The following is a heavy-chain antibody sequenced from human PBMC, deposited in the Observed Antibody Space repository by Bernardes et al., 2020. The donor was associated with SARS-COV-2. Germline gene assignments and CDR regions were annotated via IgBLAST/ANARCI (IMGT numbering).Heavy chain of an antibody. D-gene: IGHD3-22*01. CDR2: ISPRSGSV. Sequence: GRSLRVSCAASGFTFTSYSMNWVRQAPGKGLEWISYISPRSGSVYYADSVKGRFTISRDNAHSSMYLQMNNLRDEDTAVYYCARGDSSGYYWGSFEHWGQGTLVTVSS. CDR3: ARGDSSGYYWGSFEH. J-gene: IGHJ4*02. V-gene: IGHV3-48*02. CDR1: GFTFTSYS.